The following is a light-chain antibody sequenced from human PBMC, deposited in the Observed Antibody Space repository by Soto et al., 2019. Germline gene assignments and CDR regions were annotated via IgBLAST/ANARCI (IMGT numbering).Light chain of an antibody. CDR3: QQSYSTPT. V-gene: IGKV1-39*01. Sequence: DIQVTQSPSSLSASVGDRVTITCRASQSIGTYLNWYHQKPGKAPQLLIHGASTLQSGVPSRFSASGSGTHFTLTINSLQPEDFGTYSCQQSYSTPTFGQGTKVDIK. CDR1: QSIGTY. J-gene: IGKJ1*01. CDR2: GAS.